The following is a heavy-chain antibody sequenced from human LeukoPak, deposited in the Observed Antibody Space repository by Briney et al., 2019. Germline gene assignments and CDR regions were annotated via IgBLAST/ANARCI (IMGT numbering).Heavy chain of an antibody. CDR1: DFSFTTYA. D-gene: IGHD5-12*01. J-gene: IGHJ4*02. CDR3: AKGYTGFSTS. Sequence: GGSLRLSCAASDFSFTTYAMSWVRQAPGKGLEWVSSISGGDPTTYYADSVKGRFTISRDNSKNTLYLQMNSLRAEDTAVYYCAKGYTGFSTSWGQGTLVTVSS. CDR2: ISGGDPTT. V-gene: IGHV3-23*01.